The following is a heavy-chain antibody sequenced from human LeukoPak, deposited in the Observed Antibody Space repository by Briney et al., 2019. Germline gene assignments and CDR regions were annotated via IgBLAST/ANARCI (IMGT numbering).Heavy chain of an antibody. CDR2: ISYDVSKK. CDR3: ARDSSDY. V-gene: IGHV3-30-3*01. Sequence: PGTSLRLSCAVSGFTFSRYAMHWVRQAPPKGLEWVAVISYDVSKKADSVKGRFPISRDNSKNTLYLQMTSLRTADTAVYYCARDSSDYWGQGTLVTVSS. CDR1: GFTFSRYA. J-gene: IGHJ4*02.